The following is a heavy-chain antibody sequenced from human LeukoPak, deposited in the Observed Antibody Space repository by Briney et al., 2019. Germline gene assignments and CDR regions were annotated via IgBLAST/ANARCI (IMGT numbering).Heavy chain of an antibody. CDR1: GFTFSSYS. CDR3: ARGAPPDS. J-gene: IGHJ4*02. Sequence: LRLSCAASGFTFSSYSMNWIRQHPGKGLEWIGYIYNSGSTYYNPSLKSRVTISVDTSKNHFPLRLTSVTAADSAVYYCARGAPPDSWGQGTLVTVSS. CDR2: IYNSGST. V-gene: IGHV4-31*02.